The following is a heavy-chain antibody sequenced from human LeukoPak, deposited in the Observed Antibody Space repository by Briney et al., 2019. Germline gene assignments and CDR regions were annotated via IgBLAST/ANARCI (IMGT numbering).Heavy chain of an antibody. CDR1: GGSISSSSYY. V-gene: IGHV4-39*07. Sequence: SETLSLTCTVSGGSISSSSYYWGWIRQPPGKGLEWIGSIYYSGSTYYNPSLKSRVTISVDTSKNQFSLKLSSVTAADTAVYYCARAPQYYYDSSGYYNYWGQGTLVTVSS. CDR3: ARAPQYYYDSSGYYNY. CDR2: IYYSGST. J-gene: IGHJ4*02. D-gene: IGHD3-22*01.